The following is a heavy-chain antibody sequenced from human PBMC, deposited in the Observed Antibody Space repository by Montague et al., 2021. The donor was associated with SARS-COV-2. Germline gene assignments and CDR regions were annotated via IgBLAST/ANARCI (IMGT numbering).Heavy chain of an antibody. D-gene: IGHD1-26*01. CDR2: N. J-gene: IGHJ4*02. Sequence: NDYAVSVKSRITINPDTSKNQISLQLNSVTPEDTAVYHCARTSASSDYWGQGTLVTVPS. CDR3: ARTSASSDY. V-gene: IGHV6-1*01.